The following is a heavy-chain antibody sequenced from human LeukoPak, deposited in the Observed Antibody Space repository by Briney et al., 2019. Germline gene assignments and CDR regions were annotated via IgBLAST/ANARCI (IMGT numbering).Heavy chain of an antibody. CDR1: GYTFTSYG. J-gene: IGHJ4*02. D-gene: IGHD2-2*01. V-gene: IGHV1-18*01. CDR2: ISAYNGNT. CDR3: ARDRDDIVVVPAASGDY. Sequence: ASVKVSCKASGYTFTSYGISWVRQAPGQGLEWMGWISAYNGNTNYAQKLQGRVTMTTDTSTSTAYMELRSLRSDDTAVYYCARDRDDIVVVPAASGDYWGQGTLVTVSS.